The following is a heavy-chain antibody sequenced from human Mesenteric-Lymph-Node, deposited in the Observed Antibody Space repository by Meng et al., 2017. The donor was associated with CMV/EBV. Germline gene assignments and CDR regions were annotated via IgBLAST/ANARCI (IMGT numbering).Heavy chain of an antibody. J-gene: IGHJ6*02. V-gene: IGHV3-30*02. Sequence: GESLKISCAASGFTFSIYGTHWVRQAPGKGLEWVAFIRYDGSNKYYADSVKGRFTISRDNSKNTLYLQMNSLRAEDTAVYYCARDRGVIIPAGYYYGMDVWGQGTTVTVSS. CDR2: IRYDGSNK. D-gene: IGHD2-2*01. CDR3: ARDRGVIIPAGYYYGMDV. CDR1: GFTFSIYG.